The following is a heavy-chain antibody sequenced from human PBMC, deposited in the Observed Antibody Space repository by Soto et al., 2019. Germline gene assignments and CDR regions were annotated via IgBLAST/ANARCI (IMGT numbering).Heavy chain of an antibody. Sequence: SETLSLTCTVSGCSISSSSYYWCWILQPPGKGLEWIGSIYYSGSTYYNPSLKSRVTISVDTSKNQFSLKLSSVTAADTAVYYCARLQSYYGSGSYYTSAYYYYGMDVWGQGTTVTVSS. CDR3: ARLQSYYGSGSYYTSAYYYYGMDV. CDR1: GCSISSSSYY. J-gene: IGHJ6*02. V-gene: IGHV4-39*01. CDR2: IYYSGST. D-gene: IGHD3-10*01.